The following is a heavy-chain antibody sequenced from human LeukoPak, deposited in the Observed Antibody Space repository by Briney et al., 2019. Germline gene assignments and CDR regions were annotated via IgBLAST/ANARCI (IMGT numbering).Heavy chain of an antibody. CDR1: GFTFSSYA. CDR2: ISGSGGST. D-gene: IGHD6-6*01. Sequence: GGSLRLSCAASGFTFSSYAMSWVRQAPGKGLEWVSAISGSGGSTYYADSVKGRFTISRDNSKNTLYLQMNSLRAEDTAAYYCAKRGDSSSWAFDIWGQGTMVTVSS. J-gene: IGHJ3*02. CDR3: AKRGDSSSWAFDI. V-gene: IGHV3-23*01.